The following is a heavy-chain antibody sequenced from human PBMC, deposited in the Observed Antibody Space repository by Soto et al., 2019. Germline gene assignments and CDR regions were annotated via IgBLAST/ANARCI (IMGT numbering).Heavy chain of an antibody. D-gene: IGHD2-2*01. CDR1: AYTFTSYY. CDR2: INPSGGST. V-gene: IGHV1-46*01. Sequence: ASVKVSCKASAYTFTSYYMHWVRQAPGQGLEWMGIINPSGGSTSYAQKFQGRVTMTRDTSTSTVYMELSSLRSEDTAVYYCARVGDIVVVPAAGGMDVWGQGTTVTVS. J-gene: IGHJ6*02. CDR3: ARVGDIVVVPAAGGMDV.